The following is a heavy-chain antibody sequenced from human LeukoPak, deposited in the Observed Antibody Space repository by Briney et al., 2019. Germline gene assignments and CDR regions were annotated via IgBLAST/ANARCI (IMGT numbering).Heavy chain of an antibody. CDR2: IGGSGDTT. V-gene: IGHV3-23*01. Sequence: PGGSLRLSCAASGFTFSTSAMNWVRQAPGKGLEWVSVIGGSGDTTYYADSVRDRFTISRDNFKNTLYLQMNSLTAEDTAIYYCAKGKSLPHYYYYGMDVWGQGTTVTVSS. CDR1: GFTFSTSA. J-gene: IGHJ6*02. CDR3: AKGKSLPHYYYYGMDV.